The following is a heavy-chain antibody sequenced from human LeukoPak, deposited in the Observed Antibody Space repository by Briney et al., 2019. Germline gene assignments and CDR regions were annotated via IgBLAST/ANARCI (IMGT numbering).Heavy chain of an antibody. CDR2: IWHDGSNK. J-gene: IGHJ4*02. CDR3: ANNFDY. Sequence: QTGGSLRLSCAASGFTFSSYGMHWVRQAQGKGLEWVAVIWHDGSNKYYADSVKGRFTISRDNSKNTLYLQMNSLRAEDTAVYYCANNFDYWGQGTLVTVSS. CDR1: GFTFSSYG. V-gene: IGHV3-33*06.